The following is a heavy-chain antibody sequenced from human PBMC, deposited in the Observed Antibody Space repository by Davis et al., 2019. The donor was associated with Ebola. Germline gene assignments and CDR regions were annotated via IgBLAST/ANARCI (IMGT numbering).Heavy chain of an antibody. D-gene: IGHD1/OR15-1a*01. CDR2: IYYSGST. V-gene: IGHV4-59*01. CDR1: ACPISSYY. J-gene: IGHJ6*02. CDR3: ARLTNTYYYYGMDV. Sequence: MPSETLSLTCTVSACPISSYYCSWIRQTPGKGLEWIGYIYYSGSTNYNPSLKSRVTISVDTSKNQFSLKLSSVTAADTAVYYCARLTNTYYYYGMDVWGQGTTVTVSS.